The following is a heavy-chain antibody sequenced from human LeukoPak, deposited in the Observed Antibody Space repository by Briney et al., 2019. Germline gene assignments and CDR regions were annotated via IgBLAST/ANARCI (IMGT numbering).Heavy chain of an antibody. D-gene: IGHD3-10*01. CDR3: ARVWIPSTLEYRKLLGADAFDI. CDR2: MNPNSGNT. V-gene: IGHV1-18*01. Sequence: ASVKVSCKASGYTFTSYAMNWVRQAPGQGLEWMGWMNPNSGNTNYAQKLQGRVTMTTDTSTRTAYMELRSLRSDDTAVYYCARVWIPSTLEYRKLLGADAFDIWGQGTMVTVSS. CDR1: GYTFTSYA. J-gene: IGHJ3*02.